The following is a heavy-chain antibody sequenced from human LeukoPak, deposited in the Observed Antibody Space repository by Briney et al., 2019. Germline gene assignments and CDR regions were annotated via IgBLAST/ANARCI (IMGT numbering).Heavy chain of an antibody. D-gene: IGHD3-10*01. Sequence: GGSLRLSCAASGFTFSNAWMSWVRQAPGKGLEWVGRIKSKTDGGTTDYAAPVKGRFTISRDDSKNTLYLQMNSLKTEDTAVYYCTTSMVRGVIFLYYYYMDVWGKGTTVTVSS. V-gene: IGHV3-15*01. J-gene: IGHJ6*03. CDR3: TTSMVRGVIFLYYYYMDV. CDR2: IKSKTDGGTT. CDR1: GFTFSNAW.